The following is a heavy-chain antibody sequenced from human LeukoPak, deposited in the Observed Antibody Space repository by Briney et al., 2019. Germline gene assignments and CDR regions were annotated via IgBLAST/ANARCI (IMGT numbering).Heavy chain of an antibody. V-gene: IGHV3-48*04. J-gene: IGHJ4*02. CDR2: ISSSSSTI. CDR3: ARSYYYGSGSYDY. D-gene: IGHD3-10*01. CDR1: GFTFSSHS. Sequence: GGSLRLSCAASGFTFSSHSMNWVRQAPGKGLEWVSYISSSSSTIYYADSVKGRFTISRDNAKNSLYLQMNSLRAEDTAVYYCARSYYYGSGSYDYWGQGTLVTVSS.